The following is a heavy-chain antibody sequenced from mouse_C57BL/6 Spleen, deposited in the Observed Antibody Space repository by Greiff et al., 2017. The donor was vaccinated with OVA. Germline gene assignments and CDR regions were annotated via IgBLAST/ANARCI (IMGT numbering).Heavy chain of an antibody. CDR1: GYAFSSSW. J-gene: IGHJ1*03. Sequence: VQLQQSGPELVKPGASVKISCKASGYAFSSSWMNWMKQRPGKGLEWIGRIYPGDGDTNYNGKFKGKATLTADKSSSTAYMQLSSLTSEDSAVYFCGGGNYWYFDVWGTGTTVTVSS. V-gene: IGHV1-82*01. D-gene: IGHD1-1*02. CDR2: IYPGDGDT. CDR3: GGGNYWYFDV.